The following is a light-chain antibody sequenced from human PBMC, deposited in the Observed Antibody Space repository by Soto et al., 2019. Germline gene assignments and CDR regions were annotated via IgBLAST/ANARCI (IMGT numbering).Light chain of an antibody. CDR2: AAS. V-gene: IGKV1-8*01. CDR3: QQYYSYPPLT. J-gene: IGKJ4*01. Sequence: AIRMTQSPSSFSASTGDRVTITCRASQGISRYLAWYQQKPGKAPKLLIYAASTLQSGVPSRFSGSGSGTDFTLTISCLQSEDFATYYCQQYYSYPPLTFGGGTNVEIK. CDR1: QGISRY.